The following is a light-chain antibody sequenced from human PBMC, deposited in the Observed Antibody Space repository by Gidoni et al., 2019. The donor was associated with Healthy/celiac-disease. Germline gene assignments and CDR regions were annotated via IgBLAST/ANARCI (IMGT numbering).Light chain of an antibody. CDR3: QQYNNWLWT. Sequence: EIVMTQSPATPSVSAGERATLSCRASQSVSSNLAWYQQKPGQAPQLLIYGASTRATGIPDRFSGSGSGTEFTLTISSLQSEDFAVYYCQQYNNWLWTFGQGTKVEIK. CDR1: QSVSSN. V-gene: IGKV3-15*01. J-gene: IGKJ1*01. CDR2: GAS.